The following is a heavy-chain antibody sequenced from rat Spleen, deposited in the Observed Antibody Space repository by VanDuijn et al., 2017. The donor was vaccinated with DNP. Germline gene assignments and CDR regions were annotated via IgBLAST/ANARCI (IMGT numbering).Heavy chain of an antibody. V-gene: IGHV5S13*01. J-gene: IGHJ2*01. D-gene: IGHD1-11*01. CDR3: ASLNYGRYY. CDR2: ISTGGGTT. CDR1: GFTFSKDY. Sequence: EVQLVESGGDLVQPGGSLKLSCAASGFTFSKDYMAWVRQAPTKGLELVAYISTGGGTTYYRDSVKGRFTVSRDNAKNTQYLQMDSLRSEDTATYYCASLNYGRYYWGQGVMVTVSS.